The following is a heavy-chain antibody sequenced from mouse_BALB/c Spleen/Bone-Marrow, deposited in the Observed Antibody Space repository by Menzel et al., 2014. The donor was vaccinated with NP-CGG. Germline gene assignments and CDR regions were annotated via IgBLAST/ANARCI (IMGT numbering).Heavy chain of an antibody. CDR2: IDPENGDT. D-gene: IGHD1-1*01. CDR3: NAIIPTVVATEEYFDY. CDR1: GFNIKDYY. Sequence: EVKLQESGAELVRSGASVKLSCTASGFNIKDYYMHWVKQRPEQGLEWIGWIDPENGDTEYAPKFQGKATMTADTSSHTAYLQLSSLTSEDTAVYYCNAIIPTVVATEEYFDYWGQGPPPTASS. V-gene: IGHV14-4*02. J-gene: IGHJ2*01.